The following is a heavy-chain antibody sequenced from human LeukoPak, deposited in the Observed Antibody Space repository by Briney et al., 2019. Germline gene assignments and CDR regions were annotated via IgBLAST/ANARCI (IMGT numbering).Heavy chain of an antibody. Sequence: GGSLRLSCVASGFSFSSYGMHWVRQAPGKGLEWVAFIRYDGTNKYYRDSVRGRFTISRDNSKNTLYLQMNSLRAEDTAVYYCAKGGGDYSKGIDYWGKGTLVTVSS. CDR1: GFSFSSYG. CDR3: AKGGGDYSKGIDY. V-gene: IGHV3-30*02. D-gene: IGHD4-11*01. CDR2: IRYDGTNK. J-gene: IGHJ4*02.